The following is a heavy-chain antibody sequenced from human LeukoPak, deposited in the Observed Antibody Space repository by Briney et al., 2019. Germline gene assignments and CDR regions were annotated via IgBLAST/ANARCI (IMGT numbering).Heavy chain of an antibody. V-gene: IGHV3-23*01. D-gene: IGHD1-26*01. Sequence: PGGSLRLSCAASGFTFSSYAMSWVRQAPGKGLEWVSAISASGGTTYYADSVKGRFTISRDNSKNTLYLQMSGLRAEDTAVYYCAKDQSRVGASDPFDSWGQGTLVTVFS. CDR2: ISASGGTT. CDR1: GFTFSSYA. J-gene: IGHJ5*01. CDR3: AKDQSRVGASDPFDS.